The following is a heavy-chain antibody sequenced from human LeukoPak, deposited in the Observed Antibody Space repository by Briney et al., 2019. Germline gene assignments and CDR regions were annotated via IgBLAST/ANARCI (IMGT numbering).Heavy chain of an antibody. CDR2: ITDSGVST. V-gene: IGHV3-23*01. D-gene: IGHD1-26*01. CDR1: GFSFNSYA. Sequence: PGGSPRHSCAASGFSFNSYAKAGVRQAPEKGLEWVSSITDSGVSTYYADSVKGRFTISRDNSKNTLYLQMNSLRAEDTAVYYCAKGFRGSYVSRGQRTLVTVSS. CDR3: AKGFRGSYVS. J-gene: IGHJ4*02.